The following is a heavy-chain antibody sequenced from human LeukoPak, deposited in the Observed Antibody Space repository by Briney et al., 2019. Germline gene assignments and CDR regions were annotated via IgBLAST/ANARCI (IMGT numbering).Heavy chain of an antibody. CDR1: GFTFTSYY. V-gene: IGHV1-46*01. Sequence: ASVKVSCKASGFTFTSYYMHWVRQAPGQGLEWMGIINPSGHTTNYAQKFQGRVTMTRDTPTSTVYMELSSLRSDDTAVYYCARDPLGYSSGWYYGHLDYFDYWGQGTLVTVSS. CDR2: INPSGHTT. CDR3: ARDPLGYSSGWYYGHLDYFDY. D-gene: IGHD6-19*01. J-gene: IGHJ4*02.